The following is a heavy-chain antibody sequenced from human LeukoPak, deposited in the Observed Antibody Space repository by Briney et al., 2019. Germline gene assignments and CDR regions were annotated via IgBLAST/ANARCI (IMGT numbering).Heavy chain of an antibody. CDR2: INHSGST. D-gene: IGHD2-21*02. CDR1: GGSFSGYY. Sequence: PSETLSLTCAVYGGSFSGYYWSWIRQPPGKGLEWIGEINHSGSTNYNPSLKSRVTISVDTSKNQFSLKLSSVTAADTAVYYCARHLPGGPATAVDYWGQGTLVTVSS. CDR3: ARHLPGGPATAVDY. V-gene: IGHV4-34*01. J-gene: IGHJ4*02.